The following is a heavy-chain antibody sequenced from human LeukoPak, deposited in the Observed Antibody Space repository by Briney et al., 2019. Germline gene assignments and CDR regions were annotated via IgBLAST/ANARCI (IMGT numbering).Heavy chain of an antibody. D-gene: IGHD6-13*01. CDR2: MSGDATST. V-gene: IGHV3-23*01. Sequence: GGSLRLSCAASGFTFSSFAMNWVRQAPGKGLEWVSTMSGDATSTYYADSVKGRFTISRDDSKNTLYLQMNSLRAEDTAVYYCAKRTSGSSWYSSDYWGQGTLVSVSS. CDR3: AKRTSGSSWYSSDY. CDR1: GFTFSSFA. J-gene: IGHJ4*02.